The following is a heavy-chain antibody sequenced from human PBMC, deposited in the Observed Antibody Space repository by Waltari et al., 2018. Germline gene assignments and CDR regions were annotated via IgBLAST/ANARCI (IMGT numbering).Heavy chain of an antibody. CDR2: INTNTHNP. Sequence: QVQLVQSGSELKKPGPSVRVSCKASGYRFTDHAMNWVRQAPGHGLQFLGWINTNTHNPFYERGFAGRFVFSLDTSISTVYLEINSLKTEDNAVYYCARELLGGGAFDSWGQGTLVSVSS. CDR3: ARELLGGGAFDS. V-gene: IGHV7-4-1*02. CDR1: GYRFTDHA. J-gene: IGHJ4*02. D-gene: IGHD3-16*01.